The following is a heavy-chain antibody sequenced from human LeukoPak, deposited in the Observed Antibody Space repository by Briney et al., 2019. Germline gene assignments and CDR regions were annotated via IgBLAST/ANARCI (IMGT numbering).Heavy chain of an antibody. CDR3: ARGSDFWSGYYHDY. J-gene: IGHJ4*02. D-gene: IGHD3-3*01. CDR2: INHSGST. CDR1: GGSFSGYY. Sequence: PSETLSLTCAVYGGSFSGYYWSWIRQPPGKGLEWIGEINHSGSTNYNPSLKSRVTISVDTSKNQFSLKLSSVTAADTAVYYCARGSDFWSGYYHDYWGQGTLVTASS. V-gene: IGHV4-34*01.